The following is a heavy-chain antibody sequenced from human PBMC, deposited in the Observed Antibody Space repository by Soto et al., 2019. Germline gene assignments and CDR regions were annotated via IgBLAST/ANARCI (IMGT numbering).Heavy chain of an antibody. V-gene: IGHV4-4*07. J-gene: IGHJ5*02. CDR2: IYPSGSA. D-gene: IGHD3-3*01. CDR3: ARDHYDFWSGFPPTIWFHP. CDR1: GGSVTNYY. Sequence: SETLSLTCVVSGGSVTNYYWSWIRQSAGKGLEWIGRIYPSGSANYNPSLKSRVTLSIDTSKNQFSLNLSSVTAADTAVYFCARDHYDFWSGFPPTIWFHPWGQGTLVTVSS.